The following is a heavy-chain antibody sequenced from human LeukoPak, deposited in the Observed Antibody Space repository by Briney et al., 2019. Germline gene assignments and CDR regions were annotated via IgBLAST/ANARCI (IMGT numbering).Heavy chain of an antibody. CDR3: VNSSPGGGWLVSGNFDY. D-gene: IGHD6-19*01. CDR2: IYYSGST. CDR1: GGSISSNNYY. J-gene: IGHJ4*02. V-gene: IGHV4-39*01. Sequence: TXSLTCTVSGGSISSNNYYWGWIRXPPGKGLEWIGSIYYSGSTYYNPSLKSRVTISVDTSKNQFSLKLSYVTAADTAVYYCVNSSPGGGWLVSGNFDYWGQGTLVTVSS.